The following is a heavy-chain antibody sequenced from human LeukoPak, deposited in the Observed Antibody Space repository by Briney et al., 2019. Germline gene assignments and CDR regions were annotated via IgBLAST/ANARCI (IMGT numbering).Heavy chain of an antibody. CDR3: ARTFVQWFGGLSVSQASDI. CDR1: GGSISAYY. Sequence: SETLSLTCTVSGGSISAYYWSWIRQPPGKGLEWIGYIHYSGTTTYYPSLKSRVTIALDTSKNQFSLKLNSVTAADTAVYYCARTFVQWFGGLSVSQASDIWGQGTMVTVSS. CDR2: IHYSGTT. D-gene: IGHD3-10*01. V-gene: IGHV4-59*12. J-gene: IGHJ3*02.